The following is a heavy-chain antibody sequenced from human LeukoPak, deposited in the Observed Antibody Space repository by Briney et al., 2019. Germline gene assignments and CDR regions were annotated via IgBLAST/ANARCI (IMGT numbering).Heavy chain of an antibody. J-gene: IGHJ3*02. CDR1: GGTFSSYA. CDR3: ARAIAAAAFDAFDI. D-gene: IGHD6-13*01. V-gene: IGHV1-69*04. CDR2: IIPILGIA. Sequence: SVKVSCKASGGTFSSYAISWVRQAPGQGLEWMERIIPILGIANYAQKFQGRVTITADKSTSTAYMELSSLRSEDTAVYYCARAIAAAAFDAFDIWGQGTMVTVSS.